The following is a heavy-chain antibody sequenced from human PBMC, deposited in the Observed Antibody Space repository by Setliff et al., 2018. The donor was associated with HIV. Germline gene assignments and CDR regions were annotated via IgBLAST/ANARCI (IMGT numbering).Heavy chain of an antibody. Sequence: LRLSCEAFGFIFSSYEMNWVRQAPGKGLEWVSYISSSGTTIYYADSVRGRFTISRDNAKNSLYLQMNSLRAEDTAVYYCAREDYYGSGGVSGYWGQGTLVTVSS. V-gene: IGHV3-48*03. CDR2: ISSSGTTI. CDR3: AREDYYGSGGVSGY. J-gene: IGHJ4*02. CDR1: GFIFSSYE. D-gene: IGHD3-10*01.